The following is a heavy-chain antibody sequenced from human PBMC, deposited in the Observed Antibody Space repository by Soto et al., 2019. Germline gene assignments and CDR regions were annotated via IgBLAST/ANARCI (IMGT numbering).Heavy chain of an antibody. CDR3: AGEEGYWGRMDV. Sequence: DVQLLESGGGSVHPGGSLRLSCAASGFSFSTYSMNWVRQAPGKGLEWVSSISSGSSYIYYAESVKGRFTISRDNTKNSLFLQMNSLRDEDTAIYYCAGEEGYWGRMDVWGQGTTVTVSS. V-gene: IGHV3-21*01. CDR2: ISSGSSYI. D-gene: IGHD2-15*01. CDR1: GFSFSTYS. J-gene: IGHJ6*02.